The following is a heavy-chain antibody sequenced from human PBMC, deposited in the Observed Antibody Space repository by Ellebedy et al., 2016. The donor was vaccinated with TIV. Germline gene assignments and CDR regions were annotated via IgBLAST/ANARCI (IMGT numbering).Heavy chain of an antibody. CDR2: IYYSGRT. CDR3: ARGGSTVTTPRGP. CDR1: GGSISSSSYY. D-gene: IGHD4-17*01. Sequence: SETLSLTCTVSGGSISSSSYYWGWIRQSPGKGLEWIGSIYYSGRTYYNPSLKSRISISVDTSQNQFSLKLSSVTAADTAVYYCARGGSTVTTPRGPWGQGTLVTVSS. J-gene: IGHJ5*02. V-gene: IGHV4-39*07.